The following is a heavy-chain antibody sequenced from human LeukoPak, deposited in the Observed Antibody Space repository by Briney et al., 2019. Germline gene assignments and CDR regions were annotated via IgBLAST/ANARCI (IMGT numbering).Heavy chain of an antibody. CDR1: GGSISSYY. CDR3: ARFPYYYDSSGQYYYYGMDV. D-gene: IGHD3-22*01. Sequence: SETLSLTCTVSGGSISSYYWSWIRQPPGKGLEWIGYIYYSGSTNYNPSLKSRVTISVDTSKNQFSLKLSSVTAADTAVYYCARFPYYYDSSGQYYYYGMDVWGQGTTVTVSS. J-gene: IGHJ6*02. V-gene: IGHV4-59*01. CDR2: IYYSGST.